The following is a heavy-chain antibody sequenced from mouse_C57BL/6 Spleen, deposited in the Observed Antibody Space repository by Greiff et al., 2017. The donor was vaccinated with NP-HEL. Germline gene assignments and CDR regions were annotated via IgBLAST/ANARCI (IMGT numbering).Heavy chain of an antibody. J-gene: IGHJ1*03. Sequence: EVQGVESGGGLVQPKGSLKLSCAASGFSFNTYAMNWVRQAPGKGLEWVARIRSKSNNYATYYADSVKDRFTISRDDSESMLYLQMNNLKTEDTAMYYCVRHRDDGYWYFDVWGTGTTVTVSS. D-gene: IGHD2-3*01. CDR1: GFSFNTYA. CDR3: VRHRDDGYWYFDV. CDR2: IRSKSNNYAT. V-gene: IGHV10-1*01.